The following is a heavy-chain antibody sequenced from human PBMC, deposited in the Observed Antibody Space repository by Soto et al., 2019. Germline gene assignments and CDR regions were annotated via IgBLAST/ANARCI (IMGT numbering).Heavy chain of an antibody. D-gene: IGHD4-17*01. CDR2: IYYSGST. V-gene: IGHV4-59*01. CDR1: GGSISSYY. Sequence: QVQLQESGPGLVKPSETLSLTCTVSGGSISSYYWSWIRQPPGKGLEWIGYIYYSGSTNYNPSLKIRVTRSLDTSKNQCSLKLSSVTAADTAVYYCARERDYGDRGNFDYWGQGTLVTVSS. CDR3: ARERDYGDRGNFDY. J-gene: IGHJ4*02.